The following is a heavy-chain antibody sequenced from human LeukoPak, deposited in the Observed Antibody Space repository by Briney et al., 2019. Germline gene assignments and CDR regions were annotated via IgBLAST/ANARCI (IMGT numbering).Heavy chain of an antibody. D-gene: IGHD5/OR15-5a*01. CDR3: ARSWGVEMSTIEPFDY. J-gene: IGHJ4*02. V-gene: IGHV1-2*02. CDR2: INPNSGGT. Sequence: GASVKVSCKASGYTFTGYFVHWVRQAPGQGLEWMGWINPNSGGTNYAQKFQGRVTMTRDTSISTAYMDVRRMRYDDTAVYYCARSWGVEMSTIEPFDYWGQGTLVTVSS. CDR1: GYTFTGYF.